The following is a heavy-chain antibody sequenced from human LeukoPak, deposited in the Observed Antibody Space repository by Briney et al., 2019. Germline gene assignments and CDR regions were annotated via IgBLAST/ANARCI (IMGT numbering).Heavy chain of an antibody. CDR2: IYYTGNT. CDR3: ARLLTSRFYFDY. CDR1: SGSFSTPNYH. V-gene: IGHV4-39*01. J-gene: IGHJ4*02. Sequence: SETLSLTCSVSSGSFSTPNYHWAWIRQPPGKGLDWIGFIYYTGNTYYNPSLKSRVTISMDTSNNQFSLNLNSVTAADTASYYCARLLTSRFYFDYWVQGTLVTVSS. D-gene: IGHD3-3*01.